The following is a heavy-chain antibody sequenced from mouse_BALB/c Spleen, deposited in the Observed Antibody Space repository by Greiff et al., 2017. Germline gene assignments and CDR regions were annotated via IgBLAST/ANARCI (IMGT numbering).Heavy chain of an antibody. CDR1: GFTFSSYT. D-gene: IGHD2-4*01. Sequence: EVHLVESGGGLVQPGGSLKLSCAASGFTFSSYTMSWVRQTPEKRLEWVAYISNGGGSTYYPDTVKGRFTISRDNAKNTLYLQMSSLKSEDTAMYYCARRNYDYDWFAYWGQGTLVTVSA. V-gene: IGHV5-12-2*01. J-gene: IGHJ3*01. CDR2: ISNGGGST. CDR3: ARRNYDYDWFAY.